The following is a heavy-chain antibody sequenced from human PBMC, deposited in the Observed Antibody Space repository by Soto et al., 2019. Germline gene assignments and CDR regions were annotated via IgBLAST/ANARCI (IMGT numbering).Heavy chain of an antibody. CDR1: GFTFSSYG. Sequence: QVQLVESGGGVVQPGRSLRLSCAASGFTFSSYGMHWVRQAPGKGLEWVAVIWYDGSNKYYADSVKGRFTISRDNSKNPLYLQMNSLRAEDTAVYYCARYKGRDGYDHYFDYWGQGTLVTVSS. D-gene: IGHD5-12*01. CDR3: ARYKGRDGYDHYFDY. V-gene: IGHV3-33*01. CDR2: IWYDGSNK. J-gene: IGHJ4*02.